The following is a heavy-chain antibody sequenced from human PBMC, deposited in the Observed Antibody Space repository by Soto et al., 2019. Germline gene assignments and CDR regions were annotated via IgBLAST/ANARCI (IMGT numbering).Heavy chain of an antibody. D-gene: IGHD3-10*01. CDR2: VNPILSMS. V-gene: IGHV1-69*02. J-gene: IGHJ4*02. Sequence: SVKVSCKASGDSFNFYSINWVRQAPGLGLEWMGRVNPILSMSNYAQRFQGRVTMTAGKSTSTAYMELSGLRSEDTAIYYCETSYGSGNRAFDLWDKGDLVTVSS. CDR3: ETSYGSGNRAFDL. CDR1: GDSFNFYS.